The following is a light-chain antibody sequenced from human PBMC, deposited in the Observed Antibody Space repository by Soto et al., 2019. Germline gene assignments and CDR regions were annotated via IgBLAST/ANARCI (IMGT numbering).Light chain of an antibody. Sequence: EIVMTQSPPTLSVSPGERAAHSCRASQSIRSKLAWYQQKPGQAPRLLIYGASTRATGIPARFSGSGSGTEFTLTISSLQSEDFAFYYCQQYNNWPAITFGQGTRLEIK. CDR1: QSIRSK. J-gene: IGKJ5*01. CDR2: GAS. CDR3: QQYNNWPAIT. V-gene: IGKV3D-15*01.